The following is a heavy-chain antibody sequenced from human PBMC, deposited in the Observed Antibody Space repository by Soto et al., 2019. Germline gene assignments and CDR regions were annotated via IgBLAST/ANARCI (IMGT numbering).Heavy chain of an antibody. D-gene: IGHD3-3*01. CDR3: AREGSKYYDFWSGPGYYYYGMDV. J-gene: IGHJ6*02. Sequence: GASVKVSCKASGYTFTSYGISWVRQAPGQGLEWMGWIIAFIGKTNYAQKLQGRVTMTTDESTSTAYMELSSLRSEDTAVYYCAREGSKYYDFWSGPGYYYYGMDVWGQGTTVTVSS. CDR1: GYTFTSYG. V-gene: IGHV1-18*01. CDR2: IIAFIGKT.